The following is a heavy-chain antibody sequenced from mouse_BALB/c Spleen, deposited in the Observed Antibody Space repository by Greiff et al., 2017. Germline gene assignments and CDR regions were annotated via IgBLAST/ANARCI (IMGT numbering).Heavy chain of an antibody. V-gene: IGHV14-3*02. CDR1: GFNIKDTY. Sequence: VQLKQSGAELVKPGASVKLSCTASGFNIKDTYMHWVKQRPEQGLEWIGRIDPANGNTKYDPKFQGKATITADTSSNTAYLQLSSLTSEDTAVYYCARGVYGNYPYYFDYWGQGTTLTVSS. CDR3: ARGVYGNYPYYFDY. D-gene: IGHD2-1*01. J-gene: IGHJ2*01. CDR2: IDPANGNT.